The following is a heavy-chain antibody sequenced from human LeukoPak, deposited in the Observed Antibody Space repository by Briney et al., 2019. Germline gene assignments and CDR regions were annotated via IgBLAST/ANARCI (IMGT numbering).Heavy chain of an antibody. V-gene: IGHV4-34*01. D-gene: IGHD3-10*01. Sequence: PSETLSLTCAVYGGSFSGYYWSWIRQPPGKGLEWIGEINHSGSTNYNPSLKSRVTISVDTSKNQSSLKLSSVTAADTAVYYCARGSAITMVRGVIRRWFDPWGQGTLVTVSS. J-gene: IGHJ5*02. CDR1: GGSFSGYY. CDR2: INHSGST. CDR3: ARGSAITMVRGVIRRWFDP.